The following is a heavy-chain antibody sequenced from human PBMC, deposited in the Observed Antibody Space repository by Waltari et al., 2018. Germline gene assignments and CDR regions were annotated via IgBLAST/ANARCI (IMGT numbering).Heavy chain of an antibody. CDR1: GFTFSSYA. J-gene: IGHJ4*02. Sequence: EVQLLESGGGLVQPGGSLRLSCAASGFTFSSYAMSWVRKAPGQGLEWVSAISGSGGSTYYADSVKGRFTISRDNSKNTLYLQMNSLRAEDTAVYYCAKKGGWDTAMVRGVLDYWGQGTLVTVSS. D-gene: IGHD5-18*01. CDR3: AKKGGWDTAMVRGVLDY. V-gene: IGHV3-23*01. CDR2: ISGSGGST.